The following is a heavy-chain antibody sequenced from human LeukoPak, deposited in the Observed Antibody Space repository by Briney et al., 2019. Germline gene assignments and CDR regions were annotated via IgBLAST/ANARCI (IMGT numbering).Heavy chain of an antibody. CDR3: ARHNYDHDSSTSFPDY. D-gene: IGHD3-22*01. CDR1: GGSITSSNYY. J-gene: IGHJ4*02. CDR2: FYYSGST. Sequence: SETVSLTCTVSGGSITSSNYYWGWIREPPGKGLEWIGNFYYSGSTYYNPSLKSRVTISVDTSKNQFSLQLTSVTAADTAVYYCARHNYDHDSSTSFPDYWGQGALVTVSS. V-gene: IGHV4-39*01.